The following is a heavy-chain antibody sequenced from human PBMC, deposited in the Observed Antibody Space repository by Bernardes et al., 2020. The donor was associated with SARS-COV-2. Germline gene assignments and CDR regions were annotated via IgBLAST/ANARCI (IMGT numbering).Heavy chain of an antibody. CDR2: INDSGST. J-gene: IGHJ2*01. CDR3: ARGSAAVVSHFMLLFANWYFDL. D-gene: IGHD2-15*01. Sequence: SETLSLTCAVYSGSFSGYYWSWIRQTPGKGLEWTGEINDSGSTKYNPALKSRVTISVDPSKNQFSLKLNSVTAADTAVYYCARGSAAVVSHFMLLFANWYFDLWGRGTLVPVSS. CDR1: SGSFSGYY. V-gene: IGHV4-34*01.